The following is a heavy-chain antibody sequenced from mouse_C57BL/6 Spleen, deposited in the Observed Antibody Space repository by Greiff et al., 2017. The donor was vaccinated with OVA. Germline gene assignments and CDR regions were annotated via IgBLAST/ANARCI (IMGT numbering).Heavy chain of an antibody. Sequence: EVMLVESGGGLVQPGGSMKLSCAASGFTFSDAWMDWVRQSPEKGLEWVAEIRKKANNHATYYAESVKGRLTISRDDSKSSVYLQMNSLRAEDTGIYYCTMVTTDWYFDVWGTGTTVTVSS. CDR3: TMVTTDWYFDV. CDR1: GFTFSDAW. D-gene: IGHD2-2*01. CDR2: IRKKANNHAT. J-gene: IGHJ1*03. V-gene: IGHV6-6*01.